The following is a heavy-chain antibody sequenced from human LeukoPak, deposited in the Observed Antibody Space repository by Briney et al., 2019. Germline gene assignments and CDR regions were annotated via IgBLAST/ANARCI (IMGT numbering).Heavy chain of an antibody. V-gene: IGHV4-31*03. CDR3: ARRFFYGDYDTYYFDY. Sequence: SETLSLTCTVSGDSISSGGYYWSWIRQHPGKGLEWIGYIYYSGSTYYNPSLKSRVTISADTSKKQFSLKLSSVTAADTAVYYCARRFFYGDYDTYYFDYWGQGILVTVSS. J-gene: IGHJ4*02. CDR1: GDSISSGGYY. CDR2: IYYSGST. D-gene: IGHD4-17*01.